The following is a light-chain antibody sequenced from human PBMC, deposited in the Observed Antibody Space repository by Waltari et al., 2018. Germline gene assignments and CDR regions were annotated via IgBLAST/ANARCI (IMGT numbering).Light chain of an antibody. CDR3: QQYNSYHIFT. Sequence: DIQMTQSPSTLSASVGDTVIISCRASQNINSWLAWYQQKPGKAPKLLIYKASSLETGVPSRFSGSESGTEFTLTINSLQPDDFATYYCQQYNSYHIFTFGPGTKVEI. V-gene: IGKV1-5*03. J-gene: IGKJ3*01. CDR2: KAS. CDR1: QNINSW.